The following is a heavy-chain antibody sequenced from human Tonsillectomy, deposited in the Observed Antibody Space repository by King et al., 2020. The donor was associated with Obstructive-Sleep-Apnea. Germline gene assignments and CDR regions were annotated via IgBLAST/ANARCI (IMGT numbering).Heavy chain of an antibody. CDR3: AKNGGASGWFNDAFDI. CDR1: GFTFSTYG. V-gene: IGHV3-30*18. CDR2: MSYDGTHE. J-gene: IGHJ3*02. Sequence: VQLVESGGGVVQPGRSLRLSCAASGFTFSTYGMHWVRQAPGKGLEWLAVMSYDGTHEYYTESVKGRFTISRDNSKNTWYLQMNSLRAEDTAVYYCAKNGGASGWFNDAFDIWGQGTMVTVSS. D-gene: IGHD6-19*01.